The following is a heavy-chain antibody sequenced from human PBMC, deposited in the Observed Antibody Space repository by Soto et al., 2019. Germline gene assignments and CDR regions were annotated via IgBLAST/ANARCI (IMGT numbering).Heavy chain of an antibody. CDR1: GYTFTSYT. J-gene: IGHJ4*02. CDR3: ARGGGWVGEASFDS. Sequence: QVQLEQSGAEVKKPGASVKVSCKTSGYTFTSYTLHWVRQAPGQGLEWMGWINAGNGREKYSQRFQDRVSLSTDKPATTAYMNWRSLRSEDTAVFFCARGGGWVGEASFDSWGQGTQVTVSS. CDR2: INAGNGRE. V-gene: IGHV1-3*01. D-gene: IGHD3-10*01.